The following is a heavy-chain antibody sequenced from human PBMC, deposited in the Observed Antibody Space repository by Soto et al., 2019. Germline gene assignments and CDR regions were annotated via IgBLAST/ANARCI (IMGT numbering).Heavy chain of an antibody. Sequence: GWSLRLSCAASGFTFSSYGMHWVRQAPGKGLEWVAFIWYDGSNKYYADSVKGRFTISRDNSKNTLYLQMNSLRAEDTAVYYCARDRNYYHSSGLEYWGKGTLVTVSS. CDR2: IWYDGSNK. V-gene: IGHV3-33*01. J-gene: IGHJ4*02. CDR3: ARDRNYYHSSGLEY. D-gene: IGHD3-22*01. CDR1: GFTFSSYG.